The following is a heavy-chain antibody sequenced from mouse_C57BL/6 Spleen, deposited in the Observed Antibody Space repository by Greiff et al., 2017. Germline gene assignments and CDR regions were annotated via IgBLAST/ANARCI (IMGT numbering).Heavy chain of an antibody. CDR1: GYSITSGYY. CDR3: ARDRVLRYYFDY. Sequence: EVQLVESGPGLVKPSQSLSLTCSVTGYSITSGYYWNWIRQFPGNKLEWMGYISYDGSNNYNPSLKNRISITRDTSKNQFFLKLNSVTTEDTATYYCARDRVLRYYFDYWGQGTTLTVYS. V-gene: IGHV3-6*01. CDR2: ISYDGSN. J-gene: IGHJ2*01. D-gene: IGHD1-1*01.